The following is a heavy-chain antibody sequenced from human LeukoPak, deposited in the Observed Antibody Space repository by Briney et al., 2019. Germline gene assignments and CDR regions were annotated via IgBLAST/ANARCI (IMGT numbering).Heavy chain of an antibody. Sequence: PGGSLRLSCAASGFTFSSYSMNWVRQAPGKGLEWVSSISSSSSYIYYADSVKGRFTISRDNAKNSLYLQMNSLRAEDTAVYYCARAGIAAAGMGNWFDPWGQGTLVTVSS. CDR3: ARAGIAAAGMGNWFDP. D-gene: IGHD6-13*01. CDR2: ISSSSSYI. V-gene: IGHV3-21*01. J-gene: IGHJ5*02. CDR1: GFTFSSYS.